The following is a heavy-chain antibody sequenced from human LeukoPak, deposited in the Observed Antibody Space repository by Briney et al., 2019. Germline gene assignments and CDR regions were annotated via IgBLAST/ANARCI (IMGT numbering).Heavy chain of an antibody. CDR1: GYTFSDYY. CDR3: GRGQWSSDY. V-gene: IGHV3-11*05. D-gene: IGHD2-8*01. CDR2: NSSSSSYT. Sequence: GVSLTLSCAASGYTFSDYYTSWIPQAPGKGLEWVSYNSSSSSYTKNADAVKRRFTISRDNAKKSVYLQMNSLRAEDAAVYYCGRGQWSSDYWGQGTLVTVSS. J-gene: IGHJ4*02.